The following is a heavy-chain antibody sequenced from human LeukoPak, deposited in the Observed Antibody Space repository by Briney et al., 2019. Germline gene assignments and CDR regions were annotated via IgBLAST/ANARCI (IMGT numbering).Heavy chain of an antibody. CDR3: ARGNVVPADRIGFYYYYMDV. V-gene: IGHV1-2*02. D-gene: IGHD2-2*01. Sequence: GASVKVSCKASGYTFIGYYMHWVRRAPGQGLEWMGWINPNSGGTNYAQKFQGRVTMTRDTSISTAYMELSRLRSDDTAVYYCARGNVVPADRIGFYYYYMDVWGKGTTVTISS. J-gene: IGHJ6*03. CDR2: INPNSGGT. CDR1: GYTFIGYY.